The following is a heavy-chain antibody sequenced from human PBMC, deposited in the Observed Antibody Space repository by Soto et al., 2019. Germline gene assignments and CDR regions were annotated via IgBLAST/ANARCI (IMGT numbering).Heavy chain of an antibody. CDR3: ARHRSYHYDSSGSLNICDLDV. CDR1: GYSFISNW. V-gene: IGHV5-51*01. J-gene: IGHJ6*02. CDR2: IYPGDSDT. D-gene: IGHD3-22*01. Sequence: GESLKISCKTSGYSFISNWIAWVRKKPGKGLEWVAAIYPGDSDTRYSPSFQGQVTVSADKSITTAYLQWSSLKAPDSAVYYCARHRSYHYDSSGSLNICDLDVWGQGTTVTVSS.